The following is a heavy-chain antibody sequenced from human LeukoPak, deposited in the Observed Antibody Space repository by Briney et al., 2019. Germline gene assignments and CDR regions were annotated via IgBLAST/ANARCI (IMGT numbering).Heavy chain of an antibody. CDR3: ARDGGYCSSTSCVWFDP. J-gene: IGHJ5*02. D-gene: IGHD2-2*01. Sequence: SVKVSCKASGCTFSSYAISWVRQAPGQGLEWMGGIIPIFGTANYAQKFQGRVTITTDESTSTDYMELSSLRSEDTAVYYCARDGGYCSSTSCVWFDPWGQGTMVSVSS. CDR1: GCTFSSYA. V-gene: IGHV1-69*05. CDR2: IIPIFGTA.